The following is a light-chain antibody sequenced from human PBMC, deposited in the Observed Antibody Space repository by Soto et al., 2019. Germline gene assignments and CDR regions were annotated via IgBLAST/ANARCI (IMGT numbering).Light chain of an antibody. V-gene: IGKV1-5*01. CDR3: QQYNSYSPLT. Sequence: DIQMTQSPSSLSASVGDRVSITCRASQSISSWLAWYQQKPGKAPNLLLFDTFSLESGVPSRFSGSRSGTEFTLPISSLQPDDYATYYCQQYNSYSPLTFGGGTQVEIK. J-gene: IGKJ4*01. CDR2: DTF. CDR1: QSISSW.